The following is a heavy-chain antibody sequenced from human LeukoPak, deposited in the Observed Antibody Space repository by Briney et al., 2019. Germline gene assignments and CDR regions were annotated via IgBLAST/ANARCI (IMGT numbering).Heavy chain of an antibody. V-gene: IGHV3-21*01. D-gene: IGHD3-9*01. CDR2: ISSSSSYI. CDR1: GFTFSSYS. J-gene: IGHJ4*02. Sequence: GGSLRLSCAASGFTFSSYSMNWVRQAPGKGLEWVSSISSSSSYIYYADSVKGRFTISRDNAKNSLYLQMNSPRAEDTAVYYCARGTSVQYFDWLDIDYWGQGALVTVSS. CDR3: ARGTSVQYFDWLDIDY.